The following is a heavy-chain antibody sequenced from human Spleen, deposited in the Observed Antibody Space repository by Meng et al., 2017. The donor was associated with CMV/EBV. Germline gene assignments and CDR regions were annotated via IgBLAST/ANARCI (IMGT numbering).Heavy chain of an antibody. D-gene: IGHD6-19*01. V-gene: IGHV4-34*01. CDR2: ISHSRST. CDR1: GGCVSCYY. CDR3: ARGKDRIAVAGAPFDY. Sequence: YGGCVSCYYWSWSRPRPGKGLEGIGEISHSRSTNYNPSLKSRVTISVDTSKNQFSLKLSSVTAADTAVYYCARGKDRIAVAGAPFDYWGQGTLVTVSS. J-gene: IGHJ4*02.